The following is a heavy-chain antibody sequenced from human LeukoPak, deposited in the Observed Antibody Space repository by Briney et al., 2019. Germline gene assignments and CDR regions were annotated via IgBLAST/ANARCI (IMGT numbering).Heavy chain of an antibody. V-gene: IGHV4-59*12. CDR3: ARGGYYMDV. CDR1: GGSISSYY. Sequence: SETLSLTCTVSGGSISSYYWSWIRQPPGKGLEWIGYIYYSGSTNYNPSLKSRVTIPVDTSKDQFSLKLSSVTAADTAVYYCARGGYYMDVWGKGTTVTVSS. CDR2: IYYSGST. J-gene: IGHJ6*03.